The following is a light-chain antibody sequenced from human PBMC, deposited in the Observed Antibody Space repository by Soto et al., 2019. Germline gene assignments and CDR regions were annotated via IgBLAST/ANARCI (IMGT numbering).Light chain of an antibody. CDR1: SSDGGNNNY. CDR3: SSFTGSSYG. J-gene: IGLJ1*01. CDR2: DVT. V-gene: IGLV2-14*03. Sequence: QSVLTKAASGSGSPGESITISCTRTSSDGGNNNYVSWYQHNPGRAPKVMSCDVTNLPSGVSNRFSGSKSGNTASLTISGLQAEDEADYYCSSFTGSSYGFGTGTKVTVL.